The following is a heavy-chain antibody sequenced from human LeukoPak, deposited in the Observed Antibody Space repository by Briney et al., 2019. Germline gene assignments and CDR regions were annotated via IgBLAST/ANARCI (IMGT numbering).Heavy chain of an antibody. Sequence: PSETLSLTCAVSGGSFSGYYWSWIRQPPGKGLEWIGEINHSGSTNYSPSLKSRVTISVDTSKNQFSLKLSSVTAADTAVYYCARGYGDFRVEGRYFHSWGQGTLVTVSS. V-gene: IGHV4-34*01. D-gene: IGHD4-17*01. J-gene: IGHJ4*02. CDR2: INHSGST. CDR3: ARGYGDFRVEGRYFHS. CDR1: GGSFSGYY.